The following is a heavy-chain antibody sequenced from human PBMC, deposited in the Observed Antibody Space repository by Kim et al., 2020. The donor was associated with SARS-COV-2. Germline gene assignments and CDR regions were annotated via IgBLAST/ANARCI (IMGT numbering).Heavy chain of an antibody. CDR3: ARALLWFGESAPWYFDL. Sequence: GGSLRLSCAASGFTFSSYSMNWVRQAPGKGLEWVSYISSSSSTIYYADSVKGRFTISRDNAKNSLYLQMNSLRDEDTAVYYCARALLWFGESAPWYFDLWGRGTLVTVSS. V-gene: IGHV3-48*02. D-gene: IGHD3-10*01. CDR1: GFTFSSYS. J-gene: IGHJ2*01. CDR2: ISSSSSTI.